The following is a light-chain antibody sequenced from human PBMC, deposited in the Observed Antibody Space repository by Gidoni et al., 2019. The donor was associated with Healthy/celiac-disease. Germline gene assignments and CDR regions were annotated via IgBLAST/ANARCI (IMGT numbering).Light chain of an antibody. CDR1: QGISYY. Sequence: DLHTTHSPSSLSASVGDRVTITCRASQGISYYLAWYQQKPGKVPKLLIYAASTLQTGVPSRFSGSGSGTDFTLTISSLQPEDFATYYCQKYNSAPLTFGGGTKVEIK. J-gene: IGKJ4*01. V-gene: IGKV1-27*01. CDR2: AAS. CDR3: QKYNSAPLT.